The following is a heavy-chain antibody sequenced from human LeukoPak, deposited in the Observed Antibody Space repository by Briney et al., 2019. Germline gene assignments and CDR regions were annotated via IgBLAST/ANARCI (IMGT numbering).Heavy chain of an antibody. D-gene: IGHD6-6*01. J-gene: IGHJ6*03. V-gene: IGHV3-23*01. CDR3: ATIPYSSSLADYYMDV. CDR1: GFTFSSFA. CDR2: ISVNAGST. Sequence: PGGSLRLSCAASGFTFSSFAMNWVRQAPGKGLEWVSAISVNAGSTFYADSVKGRFTISRDNSKNTLFLQMNSLRAEDTAVYYCATIPYSSSLADYYMDVWGKGTTVTVSS.